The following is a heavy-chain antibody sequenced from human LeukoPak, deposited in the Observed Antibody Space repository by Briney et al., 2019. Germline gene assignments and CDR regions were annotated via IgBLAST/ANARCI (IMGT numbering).Heavy chain of an antibody. CDR2: IKGDGSEK. CDR1: GLTFSRFY. V-gene: IGHV3-7*03. J-gene: IGHJ4*02. Sequence: PGGSLRLSCTASGLTFSRFYMSWVRQAPGKGLEWVANIKGDGSEKYYMDSVKGRFTISRDDSKNTLYLQMNSLGAEDTAVYYCAKEYPVFDYWGQGTLVTVSS. CDR3: AKEYPVFDY.